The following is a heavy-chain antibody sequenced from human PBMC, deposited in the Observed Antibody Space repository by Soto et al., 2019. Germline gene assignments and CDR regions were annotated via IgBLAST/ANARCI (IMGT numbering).Heavy chain of an antibody. CDR3: AKVTNSGTVTTVGRYYYYYYMDV. D-gene: IGHD4-4*01. CDR1: GFTFSSYA. V-gene: IGHV3-23*01. CDR2: ISGSGGST. Sequence: PGGSLRLSCAASGFTFSSYAMSWVRQAPGKGLEWVSAISGSGGSTYYADSVKGRFTISRDNSKNTLYLQMNSLRAEDTAVYYCAKVTNSGTVTTVGRYYYYYYMDVWGKGTTVTVSS. J-gene: IGHJ6*03.